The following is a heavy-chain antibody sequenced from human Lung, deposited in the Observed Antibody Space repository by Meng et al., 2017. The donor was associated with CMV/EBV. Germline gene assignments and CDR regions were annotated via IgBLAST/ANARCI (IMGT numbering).Heavy chain of an antibody. Sequence: GESLKISCAVSGFTVSGYAMYWVRQAPGKGLEWVTMISYDGTSKFYADSVKGRFTVSRDNSRNTLYLQMNSLRGDDTAVYYCARDPSGSYTYYYGMDIWGQGTXVTVSS. CDR1: GFTVSGYA. V-gene: IGHV3-30-3*01. J-gene: IGHJ6*02. D-gene: IGHD1-26*01. CDR2: ISYDGTSK. CDR3: ARDPSGSYTYYYGMDI.